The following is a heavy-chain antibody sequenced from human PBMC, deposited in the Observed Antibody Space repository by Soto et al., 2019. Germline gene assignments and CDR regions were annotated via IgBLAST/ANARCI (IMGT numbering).Heavy chain of an antibody. Sequence: GGSLRLSCVASGFTFSSYSMSWVRQAPGKGLEWVSGFRSSGDDGTTYYADSVKGRFTISRDNSKNTLFLQMNSLRAEDTAIYYCAKKVNSGPGSQYFDYWGQGTLVTVSS. D-gene: IGHD3-10*01. CDR3: AKKVNSGPGSQYFDY. CDR2: FRSSGDDGTT. J-gene: IGHJ4*02. V-gene: IGHV3-23*01. CDR1: GFTFSSYS.